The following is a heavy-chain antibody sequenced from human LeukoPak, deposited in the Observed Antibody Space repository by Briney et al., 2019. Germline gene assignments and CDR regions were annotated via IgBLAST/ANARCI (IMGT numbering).Heavy chain of an antibody. CDR3: ARDGPGGGGASDY. J-gene: IGHJ4*02. V-gene: IGHV4-38-2*02. Sequence: SETLSLTCAVSGYSISSGYYWGWIRPPPGKGQEWIGTIYHSGSTYYNPSLKSRVTMSVDTSKNQFSLKLSSVTAADTAVYYCARDGPGGGGASDYWGQGTLATVSS. CDR2: IYHSGST. CDR1: GYSISSGYY. D-gene: IGHD2-15*01.